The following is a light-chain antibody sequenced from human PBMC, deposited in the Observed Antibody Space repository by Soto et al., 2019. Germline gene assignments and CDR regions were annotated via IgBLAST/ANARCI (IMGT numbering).Light chain of an antibody. CDR1: QSISNW. CDR3: QQCNGYSWT. Sequence: DIQMTQSPSTLSSSVGDRVTITCRASQSISNWLAWYQQKPGKAPRLLIYDASSLESGVPSRFSGSGSGTEFTLTISSLQPDDFATYYCQQCNGYSWTFGQGTKVDI. J-gene: IGKJ1*01. V-gene: IGKV1-5*01. CDR2: DAS.